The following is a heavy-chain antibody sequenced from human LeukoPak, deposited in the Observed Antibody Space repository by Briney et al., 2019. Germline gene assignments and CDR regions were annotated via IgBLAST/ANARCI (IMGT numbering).Heavy chain of an antibody. CDR2: ISTYNGDT. D-gene: IGHD4-17*01. CDR3: ARSHGDYVWSNY. Sequence: ASVKVSCKASGYTFTNYFIHWVRQAPGQGLEWMGWISTYNGDTNYAQNFQGRVTMTTDTSTSTAYMELRSLRSDDTAVYYCARSHGDYVWSNYWGQGTLVTVSS. V-gene: IGHV1-18*04. CDR1: GYTFTNYF. J-gene: IGHJ4*02.